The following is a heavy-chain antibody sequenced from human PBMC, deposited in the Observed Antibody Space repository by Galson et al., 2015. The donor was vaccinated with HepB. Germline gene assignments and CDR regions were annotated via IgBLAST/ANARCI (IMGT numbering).Heavy chain of an antibody. D-gene: IGHD2-2*01. Sequence: SLRLSCAASGFTFSSYGMHWVRQAPGKGLEWVAVIWYDGSNKYYADSVKGRFTISRDNSKNTLYLQMNSLRAEDTAVYYCARDYEGSSTSCYLWGQGTLVTVSS. CDR2: IWYDGSNK. CDR3: ARDYEGSSTSCYL. J-gene: IGHJ5*02. V-gene: IGHV3-33*01. CDR1: GFTFSSYG.